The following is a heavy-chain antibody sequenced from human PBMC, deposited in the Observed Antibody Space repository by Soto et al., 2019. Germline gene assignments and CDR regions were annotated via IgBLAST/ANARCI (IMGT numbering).Heavy chain of an antibody. CDR2: IYYSGST. V-gene: IGHV4-59*01. J-gene: IGHJ3*02. D-gene: IGHD3-9*01. CDR3: ARALILTGYYIHDAFDI. CDR1: GGSISSYY. Sequence: WETLSLTCTVSGGSISSYYWSWIRQPPGKGLEWIGYIYYSGSTNYNPSLKSRVTISVDTSKNQFSLKLSSVTAADTAVYYCARALILTGYYIHDAFDIWGQGTMVTVSS.